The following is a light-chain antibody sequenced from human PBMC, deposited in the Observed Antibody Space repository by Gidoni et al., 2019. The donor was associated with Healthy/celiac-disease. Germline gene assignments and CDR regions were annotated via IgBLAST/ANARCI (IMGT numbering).Light chain of an antibody. Sequence: DIQMTQSPPSLSVSVGDRVTITCRASQGIRNDVGWYQQKPRQAPNRLIYAASSVQSGVPSMFSGSGSGTEFTRTISSLRPEIFASIYCLQHNRYPYKFGQGTKVEIK. CDR2: AAS. V-gene: IGKV1-17*01. J-gene: IGKJ1*01. CDR3: LQHNRYPYK. CDR1: QGIRND.